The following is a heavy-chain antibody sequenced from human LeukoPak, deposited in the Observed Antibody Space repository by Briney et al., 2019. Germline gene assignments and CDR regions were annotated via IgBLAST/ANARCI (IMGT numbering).Heavy chain of an antibody. CDR2: ISGSGGST. J-gene: IGHJ4*02. V-gene: IGHV3-23*01. Sequence: PGGSLRLSCAASGFTFSSYAMSWVRQAPGKGLEWVSGISGSGGSTYYADSVKGRFTISRDNSKNTLYLQMNSLRAEDTAVYYCARIHCSSTSCYFNYFDYWGQGTLVTVSS. D-gene: IGHD2-2*01. CDR1: GFTFSSYA. CDR3: ARIHCSSTSCYFNYFDY.